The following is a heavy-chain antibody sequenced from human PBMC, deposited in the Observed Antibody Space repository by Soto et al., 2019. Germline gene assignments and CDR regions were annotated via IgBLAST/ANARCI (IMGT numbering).Heavy chain of an antibody. CDR2: ISYDESDK. Sequence: QVQLVESGGGVVQPGRSLRLSCAASGFPFTSYGMHWVREGPDKGLEWVAIISYDESDKYYADSVKGRFTISRDNSKNTLYLQMNSLTPEDTALYYCVGGQYYFDYRGQGTLVIVSS. J-gene: IGHJ4*02. CDR1: GFPFTSYG. D-gene: IGHD3-10*01. V-gene: IGHV3-30*03. CDR3: VGGQYYFDY.